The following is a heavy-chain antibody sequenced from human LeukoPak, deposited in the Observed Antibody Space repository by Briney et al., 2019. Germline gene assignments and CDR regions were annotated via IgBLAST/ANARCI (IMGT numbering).Heavy chain of an antibody. CDR3: ASTGYSSSWSYY. J-gene: IGHJ4*02. V-gene: IGHV3-21*01. D-gene: IGHD6-13*01. Sequence: GGSLRLSCAASGFTLSSYRMNWVRQAPGKGLEGVSSISSSSSYIYYAESVKGRFTISKDNAKNSLYLQMNSLRAEDTAVYYCASTGYSSSWSYYWGQGTLVTVSS. CDR1: GFTLSSYR. CDR2: ISSSSSYI.